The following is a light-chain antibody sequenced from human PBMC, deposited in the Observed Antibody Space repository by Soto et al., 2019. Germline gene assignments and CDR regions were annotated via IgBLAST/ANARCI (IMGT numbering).Light chain of an antibody. Sequence: EIVLTQSPGTLSLSPGERATLSCRASQSVSSSYLAWYQQKPGQAPRLLIYGASRRATGIPDRFSGSGSGNDFTLTIIRLEPEDFAVYYCQQYGSSPQTFGQGTRLEIK. CDR3: QQYGSSPQT. V-gene: IGKV3-20*01. J-gene: IGKJ5*01. CDR1: QSVSSSY. CDR2: GAS.